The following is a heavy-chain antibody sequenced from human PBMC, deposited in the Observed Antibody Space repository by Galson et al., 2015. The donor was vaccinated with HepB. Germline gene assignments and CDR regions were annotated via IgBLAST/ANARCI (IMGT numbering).Heavy chain of an antibody. Sequence: SVKVSCKASGGTFSSYAISWVRQAPGQGLEWMGWISAYNGNTNYAQKLQGRVTMTTDTSTSTAYMELRSLRSDDTAVYYCARVLVGATTGSDYWGQGTLVTVSS. CDR1: GGTFSSYA. V-gene: IGHV1-18*01. D-gene: IGHD1-26*01. CDR2: ISAYNGNT. J-gene: IGHJ4*02. CDR3: ARVLVGATTGSDY.